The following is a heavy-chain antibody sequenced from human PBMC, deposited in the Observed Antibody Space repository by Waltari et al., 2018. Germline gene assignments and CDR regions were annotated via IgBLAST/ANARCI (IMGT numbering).Heavy chain of an antibody. J-gene: IGHJ4*02. CDR3: ARGPFSYSSGTQSH. Sequence: EVRLVESGGGSVQPGASLRLSCVVSGFTFDTFWMHWVRQVPRKGLMWVSRINPNGTDTTYADSVKGRFTMSRDNSRNTLYLEMTGLRVDDSAVYYCARGPFSYSSGTQSHWGRGALVTVSS. CDR2: INPNGTDT. CDR1: GFTFDTFW. V-gene: IGHV3-74*01. D-gene: IGHD1-7*01.